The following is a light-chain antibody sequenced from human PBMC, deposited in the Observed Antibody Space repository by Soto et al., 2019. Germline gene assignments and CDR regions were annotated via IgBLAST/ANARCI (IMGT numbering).Light chain of an antibody. CDR2: AAS. CDR3: QQSYSTPLT. Sequence: AIRMTQSPSSLSASTGDRVTITCRASQGISSYLAWYQQKPGKAPKLLIYAASTLQSGVPSRFSGSGSGTDFTLTIGSLQPEDFATYYCQQSYSTPLTFGGGTKVDIK. V-gene: IGKV1-8*01. CDR1: QGISSY. J-gene: IGKJ4*01.